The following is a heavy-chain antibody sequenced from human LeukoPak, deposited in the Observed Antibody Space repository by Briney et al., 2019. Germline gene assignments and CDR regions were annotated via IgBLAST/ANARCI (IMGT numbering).Heavy chain of an antibody. CDR1: GFTFSSYG. Sequence: AGGSLRLSCAASGFTFSSYGMHWVRQAPGKGLEWVAVIWYGGSNKYYADSVKGRFTISRDNSKNTLYLQMNSLRAEDTAVYYCAKDGGSLYMDVWGKGTTVTVSS. CDR3: AKDGGSLYMDV. V-gene: IGHV3-30*02. D-gene: IGHD3-16*01. CDR2: IWYGGSNK. J-gene: IGHJ6*03.